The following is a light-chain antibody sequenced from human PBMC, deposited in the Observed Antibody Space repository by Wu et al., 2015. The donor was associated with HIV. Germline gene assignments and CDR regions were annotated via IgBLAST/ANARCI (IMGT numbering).Light chain of an antibody. CDR1: QSISNW. Sequence: DIQMTQSPSTLSASIGDRVAITCRTSQSISNWLAWYQQKPGKAPKLLIYKASSLESGVPSRFSGSRSGTEFTLTISSLQPDGFATYYCQHYNNYPYSFGQGTKLEIK. V-gene: IGKV1-5*03. J-gene: IGKJ2*03. CDR3: QHYNNYPYS. CDR2: KAS.